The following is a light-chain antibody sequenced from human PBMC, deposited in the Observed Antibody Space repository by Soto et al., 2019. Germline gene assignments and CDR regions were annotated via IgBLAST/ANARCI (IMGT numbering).Light chain of an antibody. CDR1: QSVSSSY. Sequence: EIVLTQSPGTLSLSPGERATLSCRASQSVSSSYLAWYQQKPGRAPRQLIYGASSRATGIPDRFSGSGSGTDFTLTITSLEPEDFAVYYCQHYRTSFGGGTRVEIK. J-gene: IGKJ4*01. CDR3: QHYRTS. CDR2: GAS. V-gene: IGKV3-20*01.